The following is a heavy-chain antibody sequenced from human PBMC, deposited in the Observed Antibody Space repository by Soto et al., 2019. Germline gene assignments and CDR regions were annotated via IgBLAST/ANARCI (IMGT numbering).Heavy chain of an antibody. Sequence: QVQLVESGGGVVQPGTSLRVSCVGSGFTFRSYVIHWVRQAPGKGLEWVALTSYDGSDKYYGDSVRGRFTISRDNSRNTVVLQMDSLRLEDAALYDCSRWGTAGGLDVWGQGTLVSVSS. CDR1: GFTFRSYV. CDR2: TSYDGSDK. J-gene: IGHJ1*01. V-gene: IGHV3-30*19. D-gene: IGHD3-16*01. CDR3: SRWGTAGGLDV.